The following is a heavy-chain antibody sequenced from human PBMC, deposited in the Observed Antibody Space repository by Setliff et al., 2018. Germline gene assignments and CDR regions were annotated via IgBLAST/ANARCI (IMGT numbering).Heavy chain of an antibody. D-gene: IGHD2-21*02. CDR3: ARVSYCGGDCYLGWADY. V-gene: IGHV1-69*13. CDR2: IIPIFGTA. J-gene: IGHJ4*02. Sequence: ASVKVSCKASGGFSTHAISWVRQVPGQGLEWMGGIIPIFGTANYAQKFQGRVTITADESTSTAYMELSSLRSEDTAVYYCARVSYCGGDCYLGWADYWGQGTLVTVSS. CDR1: GGFSTHA.